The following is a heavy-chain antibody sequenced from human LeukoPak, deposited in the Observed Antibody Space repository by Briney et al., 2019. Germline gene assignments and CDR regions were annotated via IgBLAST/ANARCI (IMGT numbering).Heavy chain of an antibody. CDR3: ARVSTSWEYYFDY. CDR2: IYYSGST. J-gene: IGHJ4*02. CDR1: GGSISSGGYS. D-gene: IGHD2-2*01. V-gene: IGHV4-61*08. Sequence: SETLSLTCTVSGGSISSGGYSWSWIRQPPGKGLEWIGYIYYSGSTNYNPSLKSRVTISVDTTKNQFSLKLSSVTAADTAVYYCARVSTSWEYYFDYWGQGTLVTVSS.